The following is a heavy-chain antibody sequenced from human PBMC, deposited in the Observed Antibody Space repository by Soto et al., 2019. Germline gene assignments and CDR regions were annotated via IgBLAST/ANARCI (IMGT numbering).Heavy chain of an antibody. V-gene: IGHV3-7*03. Sequence: PGGSLRLSCAASGFTFSSYSMNWVRQTPEKGLEWVANIKLEGGETNYVDSVEGRFTISRDDAKNLVYLQMNSLRAEDTAVYYCARGGKSYSSGWQYYYYYYGMDVWGQGTTVTVSS. CDR2: IKLEGGET. CDR1: GFTFSSYS. J-gene: IGHJ6*02. D-gene: IGHD6-19*01. CDR3: ARGGKSYSSGWQYYYYYYGMDV.